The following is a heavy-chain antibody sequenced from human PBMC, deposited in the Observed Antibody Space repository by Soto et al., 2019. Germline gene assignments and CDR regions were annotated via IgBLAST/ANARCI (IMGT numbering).Heavy chain of an antibody. CDR2: ISSSSSTI. CDR3: ARIYSYYGDYVGYFQL. CDR1: GFAFISYS. D-gene: IGHD4-17*01. V-gene: IGHV3-48*02. Sequence: PGGSLRLSCAASGFAFISYSMNWVRQAPGKGLEWVSYISSSSSTIYYADSVKGRFTISRDNAKNSLYLQMNSLRDEDTAVYYCARIYSYYGDYVGYFQLCGQDTLVIVSS. J-gene: IGHJ1*01.